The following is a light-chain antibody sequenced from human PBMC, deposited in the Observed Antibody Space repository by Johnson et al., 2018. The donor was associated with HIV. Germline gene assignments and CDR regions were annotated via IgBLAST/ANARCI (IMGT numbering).Light chain of an antibody. Sequence: QSVLTQPPSVSAAPGQKVTISCSGSSSNIGNNYVSWYQQLPGTAPKLLIYDNNKRPSGIPDRFSGSKSGTSATLGITGLQTGDEADYYCGTWDISLSYNYCFGTGTKVTVL. V-gene: IGLV1-51*01. CDR2: DNN. J-gene: IGLJ1*01. CDR3: GTWDISLSYNYC. CDR1: SSNIGNNY.